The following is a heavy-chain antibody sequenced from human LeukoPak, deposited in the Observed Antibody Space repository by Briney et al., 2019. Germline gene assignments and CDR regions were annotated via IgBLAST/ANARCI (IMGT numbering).Heavy chain of an antibody. CDR3: AKSTGYSSGWYPY. V-gene: IGHV3-53*01. Sequence: GGSLRLSCAASGFTVSSNYMSWVRQAPGKGLEWVSVIYSGGSTYYADSVKGRFTISRDNSKNTLYLQMNSLRAEDTAVYYCAKSTGYSSGWYPYWGQGTLVTVSS. D-gene: IGHD6-19*01. CDR2: IYSGGST. CDR1: GFTVSSNY. J-gene: IGHJ4*02.